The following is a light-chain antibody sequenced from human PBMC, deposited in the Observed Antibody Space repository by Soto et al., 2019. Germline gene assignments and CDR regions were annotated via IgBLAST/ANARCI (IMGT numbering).Light chain of an antibody. CDR3: QQYGSSTGLT. CDR2: GAS. V-gene: IGKV3-20*01. Sequence: ETVLTQSPGTLSLSPGQRATLSCRASESVTTFYLAWYQQKPGQAPRLLIYGASSRATGIPDRFSGSGSGTDSTLTINKREPEDSAVYYCQQYGSSTGLTWGGGTNVQI. CDR1: ESVTTFY. J-gene: IGKJ4*01.